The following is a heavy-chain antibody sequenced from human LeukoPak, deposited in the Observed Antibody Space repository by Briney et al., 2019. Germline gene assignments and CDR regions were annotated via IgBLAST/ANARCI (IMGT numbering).Heavy chain of an antibody. CDR3: ARDAYTYDILTGRANWFDP. D-gene: IGHD3-9*01. CDR2: ISYSGGT. Sequence: SDTLSLTCTVSGGSISSVGYYWSWIRQHPGKGLEWIGYISYSGGTNYNPSLKSRVTISLDTSKNQFSLKLSSVTAADTAMYYCARDAYTYDILTGRANWFDPWGQGALVTVSS. J-gene: IGHJ5*02. V-gene: IGHV4-31*03. CDR1: GGSISSVGYY.